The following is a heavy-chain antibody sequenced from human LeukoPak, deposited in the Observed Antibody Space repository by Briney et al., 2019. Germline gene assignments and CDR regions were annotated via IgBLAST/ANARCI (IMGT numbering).Heavy chain of an antibody. J-gene: IGHJ4*02. CDR3: AASRQKSTWAYYFDY. CDR1: GFTFSSYE. CDR2: ISSSGSTI. Sequence: GGSLRLSCAASGFTFSSYEMNWVRQAPGKGLEWASYISSSGSTIYYADSVKGRFTISRDNAKNSLYLQMNSLRAEDTAVYYCAASRQKSTWAYYFDYWGQGTLVTVSS. V-gene: IGHV3-48*03.